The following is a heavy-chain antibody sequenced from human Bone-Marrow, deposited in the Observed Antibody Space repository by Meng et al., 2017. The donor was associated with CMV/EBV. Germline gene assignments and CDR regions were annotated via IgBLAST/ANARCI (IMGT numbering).Heavy chain of an antibody. CDR1: GFTFSTYW. CDR2: INQDASEK. Sequence: LSWKESGFTFSTYWMSGVRQAPGKGLEWVANINQDASEKYYVDSVRGRFTISRDNVKNSLYLQMNSLRAEDTAVYYCARRESYSIWDYWGQGTLVTVSS. J-gene: IGHJ4*02. CDR3: ARRESYSIWDY. V-gene: IGHV3-7*03. D-gene: IGHD2-15*01.